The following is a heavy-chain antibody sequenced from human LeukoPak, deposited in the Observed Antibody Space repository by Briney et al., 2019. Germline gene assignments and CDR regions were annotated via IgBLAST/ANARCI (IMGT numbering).Heavy chain of an antibody. Sequence: PSETLSLTCTVSGGSISTYYWSWIRQPPGKGLEWLGEINHSGSTNYNPSLKSRVTISVDTSKNQFSLKPSSVTAADTAVYYCARGGVVPAAPYYYYYGMDVWGQGTTVTVSS. V-gene: IGHV4-34*01. CDR1: GGSISTYY. J-gene: IGHJ6*02. D-gene: IGHD2-2*01. CDR3: ARGGVVPAAPYYYYYGMDV. CDR2: INHSGST.